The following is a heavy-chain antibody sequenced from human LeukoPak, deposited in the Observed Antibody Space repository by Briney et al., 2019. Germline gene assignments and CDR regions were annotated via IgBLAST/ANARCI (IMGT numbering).Heavy chain of an antibody. CDR3: ARQFGWLQLSPEGYYFDY. D-gene: IGHD5-24*01. J-gene: IGHJ4*02. CDR2: IYPGDSDT. Sequence: GESLKISCKGSGYSFTSYWIGWVRQMPGKGLEWMGIIYPGDSDTRYSPSFQGQVTISADKSISTAYLQWSSLKASDTAMYYCARQFGWLQLSPEGYYFDYWGQGTLVTVSS. V-gene: IGHV5-51*01. CDR1: GYSFTSYW.